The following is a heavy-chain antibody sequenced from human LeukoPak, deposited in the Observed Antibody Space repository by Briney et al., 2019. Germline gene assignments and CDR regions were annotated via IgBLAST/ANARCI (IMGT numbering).Heavy chain of an antibody. Sequence: PGGSLRLSCAASGFTFSNYWMHWVRQAPGKGLVWVSRINTDGSSTSYADSVKGRFTVSRDNAKNTLYLQMNSLRAEDTAVYYCAREGAGFWSGSLYYYMDVWGKGTTVTVSS. CDR1: GFTFSNYW. D-gene: IGHD3-3*01. J-gene: IGHJ6*03. CDR3: AREGAGFWSGSLYYYMDV. CDR2: INTDGSST. V-gene: IGHV3-74*01.